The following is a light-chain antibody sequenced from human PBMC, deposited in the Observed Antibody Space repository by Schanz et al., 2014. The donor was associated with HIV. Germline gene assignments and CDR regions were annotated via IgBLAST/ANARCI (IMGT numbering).Light chain of an antibody. CDR1: SSDVGGYNH. V-gene: IGLV2-8*01. J-gene: IGLJ1*01. Sequence: QSALTQPPSASGSPGQSVTISCTGTSSDVGGYNHVSWYQQHPGKAPKLMIYEVIKRPSGVPDRFSGSKSGTSASLAITGLQAEDEADYYCQSYDSSLSGYVFGTGTKLTVL. CDR2: EVI. CDR3: QSYDSSLSGYV.